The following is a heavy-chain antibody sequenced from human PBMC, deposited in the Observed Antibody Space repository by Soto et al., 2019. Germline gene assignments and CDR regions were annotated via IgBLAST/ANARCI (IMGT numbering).Heavy chain of an antibody. CDR2: IFYSGST. Sequence: QVQLQESGPGLVKPSETLSLTCTVSGGSISSYYWSWIRQPPGKGLEWIGFIFYSGSTSYNPSLKTRVTISIATSEYQCSLKLTSVTAADTALYYCPSLIGDPVLSFDSWGQGTLVAVSS. CDR1: GGSISSYY. J-gene: IGHJ5*01. CDR3: PSLIGDPVLSFDS. D-gene: IGHD3-10*01. V-gene: IGHV4-59*01.